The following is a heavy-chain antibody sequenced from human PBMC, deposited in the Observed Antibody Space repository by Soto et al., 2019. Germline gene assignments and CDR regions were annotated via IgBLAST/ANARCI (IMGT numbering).Heavy chain of an antibody. CDR3: ARDSAPPPAYMARGVKWFDP. J-gene: IGHJ5*02. D-gene: IGHD3-10*01. CDR2: ISSSSSYI. V-gene: IGHV3-21*01. CDR1: GFTFSSYS. Sequence: PGGSLRLSCAASGFTFSSYSMNWVRQAPGKGLEWVSSISSSSSYIYYADSVKGRFTISRDNAKNSLYLQMNSLRAKDTAVYYCARDSAPPPAYMARGVKWFDPWGKGTRVTASS.